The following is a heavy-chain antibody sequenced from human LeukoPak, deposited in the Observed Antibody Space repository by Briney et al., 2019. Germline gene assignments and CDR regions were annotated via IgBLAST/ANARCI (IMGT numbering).Heavy chain of an antibody. CDR3: ARPRRYSSGWSSLQH. D-gene: IGHD6-19*01. CDR1: GFTFSSYS. J-gene: IGHJ1*01. Sequence: PGGSLRLSCAASGFTFSSYSMSWVRQAPGKGLEWLAYISSTASSIYYAESVKGRFTISRDNAKNSLYLQMSSLRAEDTAVYYCARPRRYSSGWSSLQHWGQGTLVTVSS. V-gene: IGHV3-48*04. CDR2: ISSTASSI.